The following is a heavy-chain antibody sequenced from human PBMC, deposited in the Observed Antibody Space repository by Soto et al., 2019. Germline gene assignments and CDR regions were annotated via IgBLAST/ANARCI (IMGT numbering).Heavy chain of an antibody. D-gene: IGHD3-3*01. CDR1: GFTFSSYS. Sequence: GGSLRLSCAASGFTFSSYSMNWVRQAPGKGLEWVSYISSSSSSIYYADSVKGRFTISRDNAKYSLYLQMNSLRDEDTAVYYCARDYEYWSGYYKGFDYWGQGTLVTVSS. CDR2: ISSSSSSI. J-gene: IGHJ4*02. V-gene: IGHV3-48*02. CDR3: ARDYEYWSGYYKGFDY.